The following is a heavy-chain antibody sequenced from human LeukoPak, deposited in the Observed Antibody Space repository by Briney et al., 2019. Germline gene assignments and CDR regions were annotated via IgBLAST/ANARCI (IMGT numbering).Heavy chain of an antibody. CDR2: IYYSGST. Sequence: SETLSLTCTVSGGSISSSSYYWGWIRQPPGKGLEWIGSIYYSGSTYYNPSLKSRVTISVDTSKNQFSLKLSSVTAADTAVYYCARRKVRAKNWFDPWGQGTLVTVSS. CDR3: ARRKVRAKNWFDP. J-gene: IGHJ5*02. V-gene: IGHV4-39*01. CDR1: GGSISSSSYY. D-gene: IGHD3-10*01.